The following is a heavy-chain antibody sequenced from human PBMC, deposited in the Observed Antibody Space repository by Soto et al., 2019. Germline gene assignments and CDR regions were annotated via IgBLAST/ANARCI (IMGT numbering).Heavy chain of an antibody. CDR1: GYSFTSYW. CDR3: ARRGYCSSTSCYRGSDYYYGMDV. J-gene: IGHJ6*02. V-gene: IGHV5-10-1*01. D-gene: IGHD2-2*01. Sequence: GESLKISCKGSGYSFTSYWISWVRQMPGKGLEWMGRIDPSDSYTNYSPSFQGHVTISADKSISTAYLQWSSLKASDTAMYYCARRGYCSSTSCYRGSDYYYGMDVWGQGTTVTV. CDR2: IDPSDSYT.